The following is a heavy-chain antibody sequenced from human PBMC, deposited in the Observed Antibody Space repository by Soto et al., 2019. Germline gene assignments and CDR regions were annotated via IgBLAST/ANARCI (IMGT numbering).Heavy chain of an antibody. CDR3: ASSYSGYLDN. CDR2: IYYSGNT. CDR1: GGSMSSGAYY. V-gene: IGHV4-31*03. Sequence: PSETLSLTGTVSGGSMSSGAYYWNWVRQHPGKGLEWIGYIYYSGNTYYNPSLRSRITISVDTSNNQFSMKLSSVTDADTAVYYCASSYSGYLDNWGQGTRVTVSS. J-gene: IGHJ4*02. D-gene: IGHD3-22*01.